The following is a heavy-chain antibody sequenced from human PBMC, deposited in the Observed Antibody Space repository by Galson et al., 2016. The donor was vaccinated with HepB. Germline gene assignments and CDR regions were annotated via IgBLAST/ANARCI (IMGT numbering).Heavy chain of an antibody. CDR1: GFLVSSSY. V-gene: IGHV3-66*02. CDR3: ARGGGSWGLDY. Sequence: SLRLSCAVSGFLVSSSYMSWVRQAPGKGLEWVSVIYSGNDTNAAESVKGRFTISRDKSNNIWYLQMTGVRPEDTAVYFCARGGGSWGLDYWGQGTLVTVSS. J-gene: IGHJ4*02. D-gene: IGHD3-16*01. CDR2: IYSGNDT.